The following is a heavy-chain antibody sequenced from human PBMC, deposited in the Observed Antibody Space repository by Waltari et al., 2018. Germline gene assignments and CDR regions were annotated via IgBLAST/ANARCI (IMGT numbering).Heavy chain of an antibody. CDR3: ATDWPHLTGHPPAFDI. CDR2: FDPEDGET. CDR1: GYTLTELS. Sequence: QVQLVQSGAEVKKPGASVKVSCKVSGYTLTELSMHWVRQAPGKGLEWMGGFDPEDGETIYAQKFQGRVTMTEDTSTDTAYMELSSLRSEDTAVYYCATDWPHLTGHPPAFDIWGQGTMVTVSS. V-gene: IGHV1-24*01. J-gene: IGHJ3*02.